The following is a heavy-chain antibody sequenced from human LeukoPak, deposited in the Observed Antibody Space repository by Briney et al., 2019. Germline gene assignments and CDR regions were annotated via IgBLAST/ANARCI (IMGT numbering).Heavy chain of an antibody. D-gene: IGHD2/OR15-2a*01. CDR3: AREPAVDYLSWFDP. Sequence: SETLSLTCTVSGGSISGYYWSWIRQPPGKGLEWIGYIYYSGTTNYNPSLKSRVTISVDTSKNQFSLKLSSVTAADTAVYYCAREPAVDYLSWFDPWGQGTLVTVSS. J-gene: IGHJ5*02. CDR1: GGSISGYY. CDR2: IYYSGTT. V-gene: IGHV4-59*01.